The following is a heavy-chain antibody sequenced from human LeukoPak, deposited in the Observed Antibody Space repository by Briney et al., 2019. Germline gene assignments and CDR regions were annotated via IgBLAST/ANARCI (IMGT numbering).Heavy chain of an antibody. CDR3: ARRNYYDSSGYYFDY. D-gene: IGHD3-22*01. CDR2: IYPGDSDT. V-gene: IGHV5-51*01. J-gene: IGHJ4*02. Sequence: GESLKISCKGSGYSFTSYWIGWVRQMPGKGLEWMGIIYPGDSDTRYSPPFQGQVTISADKSISTAYLQWSSLKASDTAMYYCARRNYYDSSGYYFDYWGQGTLVTVSS. CDR1: GYSFTSYW.